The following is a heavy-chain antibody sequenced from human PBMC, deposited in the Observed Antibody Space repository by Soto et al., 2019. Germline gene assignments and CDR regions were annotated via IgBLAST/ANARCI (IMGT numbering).Heavy chain of an antibody. CDR1: GYIFTSYY. V-gene: IGHV1-46*01. J-gene: IGHJ4*02. D-gene: IGHD6-13*01. Sequence: ASVKVSCKASGYIFTSYYIHWVRQAPGQGLEWMGLINPSGARTSYAQKFQGRVTLVRDTSSSTVDFELSSLRSDDTAVYYCARGNKNTWYAVDFWGQGTLVTVSS. CDR2: INPSGART. CDR3: ARGNKNTWYAVDF.